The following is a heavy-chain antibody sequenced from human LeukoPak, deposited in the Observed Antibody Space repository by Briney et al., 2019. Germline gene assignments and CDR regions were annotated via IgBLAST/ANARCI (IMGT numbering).Heavy chain of an antibody. Sequence: PSETLSLTCTVSGGSISSYYWSWIRQPPGKGLEWIGYIYCSGSTNYNPSLKSRVTISVDTSKNQFSLKLSSVTAADTAVYYCARETLGYCSSTSCYHDAFDIWGQGTMVTVSS. CDR2: IYCSGST. CDR1: GGSISSYY. V-gene: IGHV4-59*01. J-gene: IGHJ3*02. D-gene: IGHD2-2*01. CDR3: ARETLGYCSSTSCYHDAFDI.